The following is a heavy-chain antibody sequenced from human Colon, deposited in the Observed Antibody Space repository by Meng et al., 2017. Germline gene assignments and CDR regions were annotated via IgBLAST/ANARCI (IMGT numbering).Heavy chain of an antibody. V-gene: IGHV1-2*02. D-gene: IGHD6-19*01. CDR2: INPNSGGT. Sequence: ASVQVSCKASGYTFTGYYMHWVRQAPGQGLEWMGWINPNSGGTNYAQKFQGRVTMTRDTSISTAYMELSRLRSDDTAAYYCAIIAVAGDFDYWGQGTLVTVSS. J-gene: IGHJ4*02. CDR1: GYTFTGYY. CDR3: AIIAVAGDFDY.